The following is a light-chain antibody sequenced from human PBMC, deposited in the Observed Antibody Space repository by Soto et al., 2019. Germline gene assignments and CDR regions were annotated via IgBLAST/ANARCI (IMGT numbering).Light chain of an antibody. CDR1: SSDIGGYSY. Sequence: QSALAQPASVSGSPGQSITVSCTGTSSDIGGYSYVSWYQQRPGKAPKLILYDVSDRPSGLSCRFSGSKSGNTASLTISGLQAEDEADYYCSSYTTRSTYVFGTGTKLTVL. V-gene: IGLV2-14*01. CDR3: SSYTTRSTYV. J-gene: IGLJ1*01. CDR2: DVS.